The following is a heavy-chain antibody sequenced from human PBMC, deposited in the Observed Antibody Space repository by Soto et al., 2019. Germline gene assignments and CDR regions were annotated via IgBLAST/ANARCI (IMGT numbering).Heavy chain of an antibody. Sequence: QVQLVESGGGVVHPGTSLRLSCVASGFTFSNYDIHWVRQAPGKGLEWVALISYDARKTYYLDSVKGRFTISRSNLKKEIYVQMNSRRPEDTAMYYCASSGYDRPVANDHYAMDVWGQGTSVTVSS. CDR2: ISYDARKT. CDR1: GFTFSNYD. CDR3: ASSGYDRPVANDHYAMDV. D-gene: IGHD5-12*01. J-gene: IGHJ6*02. V-gene: IGHV3-30*04.